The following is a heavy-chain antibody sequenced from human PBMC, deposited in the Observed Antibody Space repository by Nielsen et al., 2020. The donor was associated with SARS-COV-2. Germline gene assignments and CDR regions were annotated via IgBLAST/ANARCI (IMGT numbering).Heavy chain of an antibody. CDR3: ATAKGDDCYGSGGGWFDP. V-gene: IGHV1-2*06. J-gene: IGHJ5*02. Sequence: WVRQAPGQGLEWMGRINPNSGGTNYAQKFQGRVTMTRDTSISTAYMELSRLRSDDTAVYYCATAKGDDCYGSGGGWFDPWGQGTLVTVSS. D-gene: IGHD3-10*01. CDR2: INPNSGGT.